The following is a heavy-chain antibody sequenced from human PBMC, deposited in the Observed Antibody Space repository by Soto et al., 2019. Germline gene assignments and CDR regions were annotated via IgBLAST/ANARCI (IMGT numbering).Heavy chain of an antibody. Sequence: ASVKVSCKASGYTFTSYGISWVRQAPGQGLEWMGWISAYNGNTNYAQKLQGRVTMTTDTSTSTAYMELRSLRSDDTAVYYCARDRGDWNYYWFDPWGQGTLVTVSS. CDR2: ISAYNGNT. J-gene: IGHJ5*02. D-gene: IGHD1-7*01. CDR1: GYTFTSYG. CDR3: ARDRGDWNYYWFDP. V-gene: IGHV1-18*01.